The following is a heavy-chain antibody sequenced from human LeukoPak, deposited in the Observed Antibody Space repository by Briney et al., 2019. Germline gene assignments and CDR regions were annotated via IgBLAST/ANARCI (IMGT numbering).Heavy chain of an antibody. CDR3: ARELRDYGDYSPGEFDC. Sequence: PGGSLRLSCAASGFTFSSYGMHWVRQAPGKGLEWVAVIWFDGSDKYYADSVKGRFTISRDNSKNTLYLQMNNLRAEDTAVYYCARELRDYGDYSPGEFDCWGQGTLVTVSS. CDR1: GFTFSSYG. CDR2: IWFDGSDK. V-gene: IGHV3-33*01. J-gene: IGHJ4*02. D-gene: IGHD4-17*01.